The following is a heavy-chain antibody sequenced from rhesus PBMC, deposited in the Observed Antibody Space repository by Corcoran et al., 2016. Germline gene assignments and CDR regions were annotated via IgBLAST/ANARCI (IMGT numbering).Heavy chain of an antibody. D-gene: IGHD6-31*01. CDR2: IGNNGAGT. J-gene: IGHJ4*01. CDR1: GVSISGFW. Sequence: QVQLQESGPGLVKPSETLSLNCAVSGVSISGFWWGWIRQPPGKGLEWLGYIGNNGAGTYYTPSLRSRGTVSADTSENHFSLKLSSVTAADTAVYYCTMWDTTGWYVDYWGQGVLVTVSS. V-gene: IGHV4-165*01. CDR3: TMWDTTGWYVDY.